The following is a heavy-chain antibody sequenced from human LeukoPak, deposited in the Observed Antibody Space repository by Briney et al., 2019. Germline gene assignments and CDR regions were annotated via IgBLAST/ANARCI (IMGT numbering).Heavy chain of an antibody. CDR2: IPPNSGAT. J-gene: IGHJ5*02. Sequence: WMGRIPPNSGATKYAQKFQARVTMTRDTSIATAYMELSRLRSDDTAVYYCTRETLNWFDPWGQGTLVTVSS. V-gene: IGHV1-2*06. CDR3: TRETLNWFDP.